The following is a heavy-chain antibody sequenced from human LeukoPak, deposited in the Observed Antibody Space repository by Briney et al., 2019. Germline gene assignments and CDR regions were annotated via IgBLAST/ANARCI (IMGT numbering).Heavy chain of an antibody. J-gene: IGHJ4*02. V-gene: IGHV1-46*01. D-gene: IGHD6-13*01. Sequence: ASVKVSCKASGYSFTSYYMHWVRQAPGQGLEWMGFINPSGSSAAYAQKFQGRLTMTRDMFTSTDYMELTSLTSDDTAVYYCAKGQKPVIAALAFDYWGQGTLVTVSS. CDR2: INPSGSSA. CDR3: AKGQKPVIAALAFDY. CDR1: GYSFTSYY.